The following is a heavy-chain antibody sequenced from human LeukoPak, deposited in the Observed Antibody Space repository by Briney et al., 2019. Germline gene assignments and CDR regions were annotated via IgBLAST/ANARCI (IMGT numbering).Heavy chain of an antibody. Sequence: PGGSLRLSCAASGFTFSSYAMHWVRQAPGKGLEYVSAISSNGGSTYYANSVKGRFTISRDNSKNTLYLQMGSLRAEDMAVYYCARDLWGANWFDPWGQGTLVTVSS. D-gene: IGHD3-16*01. J-gene: IGHJ5*02. CDR2: ISSNGGST. CDR1: GFTFSSYA. V-gene: IGHV3-64*01. CDR3: ARDLWGANWFDP.